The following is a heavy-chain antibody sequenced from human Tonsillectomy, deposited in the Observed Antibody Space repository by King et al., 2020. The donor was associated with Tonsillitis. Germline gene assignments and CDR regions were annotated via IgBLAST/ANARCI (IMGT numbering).Heavy chain of an antibody. CDR2: IYSSGRT. J-gene: IGHJ6*02. Sequence: QLQESGPGLVKPSQTLSLTCTVSGGTIISGGYYWSWIRQHPGKGLEWMRYIYSSGRTSYNPVLNSRVTISVDTSKNQFSLKLSSVTAADTAVYYWAGVRDYDFWSGSWGSMDVWGQGTTVTVSS. CDR3: AGVRDYDFWSGSWGSMDV. V-gene: IGHV4-31*03. CDR1: GGTIISGGYY. D-gene: IGHD3-3*01.